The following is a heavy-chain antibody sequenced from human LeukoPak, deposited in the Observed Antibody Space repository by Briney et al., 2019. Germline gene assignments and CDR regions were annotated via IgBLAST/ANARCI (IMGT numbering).Heavy chain of an antibody. CDR3: AKAAGGWVYMDV. CDR1: GFTFSSYG. J-gene: IGHJ6*03. CDR2: ISGSGGST. V-gene: IGHV3-23*01. Sequence: GGSLRLSCAASGFTFSSYGMSWVRQAPGKGLEWVSAISGSGGSTYYADSVKGRFTISRDNSKNTLYLQMNSLRTEDTALYYCAKAAGGWVYMDVWGEGTTVTVSS. D-gene: IGHD5-12*01.